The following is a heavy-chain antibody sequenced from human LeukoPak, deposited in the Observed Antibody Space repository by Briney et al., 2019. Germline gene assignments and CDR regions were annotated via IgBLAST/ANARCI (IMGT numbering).Heavy chain of an antibody. J-gene: IGHJ4*02. CDR3: ARSPPYYDRRFFDY. CDR2: ISGSGGST. Sequence: PGGSLRLSCAASGFTFSSYAMSWVRQAPGKGLEWVSAISGSGGSTYYADSVKGRFTISRDNSKNTLYLQMNSLRAEDTAVYFCARSPPYYDRRFFDYWGQGTLVTVSS. D-gene: IGHD3-22*01. CDR1: GFTFSSYA. V-gene: IGHV3-23*01.